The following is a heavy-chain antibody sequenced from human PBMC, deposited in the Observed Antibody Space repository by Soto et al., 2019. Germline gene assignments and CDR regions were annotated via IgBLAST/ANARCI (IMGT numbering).Heavy chain of an antibody. CDR3: ARDRPPDY. J-gene: IGHJ4*02. Sequence: ASVKVSCKASGFTFTAYYVHWVRQAPGQGLEWMGWINPNTGDTNYAQKFEGRVTMTRDTSISTAYMELNGLRSDDTAVYFCARDRPPDYWGQGSLLTVSS. V-gene: IGHV1-2*02. CDR2: INPNTGDT. CDR1: GFTFTAYY.